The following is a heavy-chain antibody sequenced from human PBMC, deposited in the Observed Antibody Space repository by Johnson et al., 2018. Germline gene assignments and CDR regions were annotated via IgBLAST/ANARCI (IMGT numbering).Heavy chain of an antibody. J-gene: IGHJ3*02. Sequence: VQLVESGGGVVQPGRSLRLSCAASGFTFSSYGMHWVRQAPGKGLEWVAVIWYDGSNKYYADSVKGRFTISRDNSKTTLYLQMNSRSAEDTAVYYCARVLGMTVVTLCCAFDSWGQGTMVTVSS. CDR2: IWYDGSNK. V-gene: IGHV3-33*01. D-gene: IGHD4-23*01. CDR3: ARVLGMTVVTLCCAFDS. CDR1: GFTFSSYG.